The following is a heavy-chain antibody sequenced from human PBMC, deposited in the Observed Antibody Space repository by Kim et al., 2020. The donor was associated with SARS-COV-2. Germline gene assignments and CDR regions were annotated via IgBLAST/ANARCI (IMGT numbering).Heavy chain of an antibody. CDR3: ARIRPRVGATNDAFDI. Sequence: GGSLRLSCGASGFTFTSHWMHWVRQAPGKGLVWVSRINSDGSSTSYADSVKGRFTISRDNAKNTLFLQMNSLRPEDTAEYYCARIRPRVGATNDAFDIWGQGTMVTVS. CDR2: INSDGSST. CDR1: GFTFTSHW. J-gene: IGHJ3*02. V-gene: IGHV3-74*01. D-gene: IGHD1-26*01.